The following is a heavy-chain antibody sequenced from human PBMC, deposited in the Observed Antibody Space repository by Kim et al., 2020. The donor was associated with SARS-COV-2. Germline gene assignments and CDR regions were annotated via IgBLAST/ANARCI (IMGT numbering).Heavy chain of an antibody. CDR2: IKPDGSQT. Sequence: GSLRLSRAASGFTFSHYWMSWVCQAPGKGLEWVATIKPDGSQTSYVDSVKGRFTISRDNAKNSLYLQMNSLRAEDTAVYFCARVGVWYGMDVWGQGTTV. D-gene: IGHD6-6*01. CDR1: GFTFSHYW. J-gene: IGHJ6*02. V-gene: IGHV3-7*03. CDR3: ARVGVWYGMDV.